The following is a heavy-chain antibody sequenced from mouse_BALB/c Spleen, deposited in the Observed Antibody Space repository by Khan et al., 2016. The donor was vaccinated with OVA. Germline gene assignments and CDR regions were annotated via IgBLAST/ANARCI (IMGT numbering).Heavy chain of an antibody. J-gene: IGHJ3*01. Sequence: EVQLQESGPSLVKPSQTLSLTCSVTGDSITSGYWSWIRKFPGNKLEYMGYMIYTGYTYYNPSLKSRISITRHISKNQYYLQLNSVTTEDTATYYCARSTYRYAFAYWGQGTLVTVSA. D-gene: IGHD2-14*01. CDR1: GDSITSGY. CDR2: MIYTGYT. V-gene: IGHV3-8*02. CDR3: ARSTYRYAFAY.